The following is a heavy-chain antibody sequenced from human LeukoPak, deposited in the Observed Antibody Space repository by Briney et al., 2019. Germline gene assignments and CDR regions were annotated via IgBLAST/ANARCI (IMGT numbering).Heavy chain of an antibody. V-gene: IGHV1-2*06. Sequence: ASVKVSCKASGYTFTGYYMHWVRQGPGQGLEWMGRIDPNSGGTNYAQKFQGRVTMTRDTSISTAYMELSRLRSDDTAVYHCAREGGAYCSSTSCSFEKYNWFDPWGQGTLVTVSS. J-gene: IGHJ5*02. CDR2: IDPNSGGT. CDR3: AREGGAYCSSTSCSFEKYNWFDP. D-gene: IGHD2-2*01. CDR1: GYTFTGYY.